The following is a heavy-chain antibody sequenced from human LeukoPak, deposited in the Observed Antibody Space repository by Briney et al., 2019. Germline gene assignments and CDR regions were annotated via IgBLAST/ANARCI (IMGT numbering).Heavy chain of an antibody. D-gene: IGHD2-2*01. Sequence: SETLSLTCTVSGGSISSSSYYWGWIRQPPGKGLEWIGNIYYNGGSYYNSSLKSRVTISIDTSKNQFSLKLTSVTAADTAVYYCARDIVVVPAAMLDTNWFDPWGQGTLVTVSS. CDR1: GGSISSSSYY. CDR2: IYYNGGS. J-gene: IGHJ5*02. V-gene: IGHV4-39*07. CDR3: ARDIVVVPAAMLDTNWFDP.